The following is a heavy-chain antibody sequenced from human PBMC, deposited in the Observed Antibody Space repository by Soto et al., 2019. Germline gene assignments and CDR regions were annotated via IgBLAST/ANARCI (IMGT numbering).Heavy chain of an antibody. CDR3: ARGSLQFDP. CDR2: IYTTGNT. CDR1: GGSLNNYY. J-gene: IGHJ5*02. Sequence: SETLSLTCTVSGGSLNNYYWSWIRQPAGKGLEWIGRIYTTGNTNYKSSLRSRVTMSVDTSKNQFSLKLRFLTAADTAMYYCARGSLQFDPWGQGXLVTVYS. V-gene: IGHV4-4*07.